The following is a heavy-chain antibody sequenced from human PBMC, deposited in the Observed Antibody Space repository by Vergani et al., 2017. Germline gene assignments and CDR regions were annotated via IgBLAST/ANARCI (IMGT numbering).Heavy chain of an antibody. CDR3: SRASLGALVCCYYYLAF. Sequence: QVQLQESGPGLVKPSETLSLTCSVSFYSIRNLYCNWICKPQGKGMEWVGSIHYSENTHYNPSPKTRVTISLDKYKNQFSLWVNSMTAADTAVYFCSRASLGALVCCYYYLAFWGKGNMVVVSS. V-gene: IGHV4-59*11. CDR2: IHYSENT. D-gene: IGHD1-26*01. J-gene: IGHJ6*03. CDR1: FYSIRNLY.